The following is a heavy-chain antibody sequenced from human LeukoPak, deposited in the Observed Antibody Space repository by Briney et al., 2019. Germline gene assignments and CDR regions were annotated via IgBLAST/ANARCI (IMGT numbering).Heavy chain of an antibody. D-gene: IGHD5-12*01. Sequence: GGSLRLSCAASGFTFSSYAMSWVRQAPGKGLEWVSAISGGGGSTYYADSVKGRFTISRDNSKNTLYLQMNSLRAEDTAVYYCAKDGREWPRSLDYWGQGTLVTVSS. CDR1: GFTFSSYA. CDR3: AKDGREWPRSLDY. V-gene: IGHV3-23*01. J-gene: IGHJ4*02. CDR2: ISGGGGST.